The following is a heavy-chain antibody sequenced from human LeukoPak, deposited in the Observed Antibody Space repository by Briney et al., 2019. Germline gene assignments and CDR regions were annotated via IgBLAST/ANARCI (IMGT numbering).Heavy chain of an antibody. CDR1: GYTLTELS. CDR2: FDPEDGET. CDR3: ATEAVAGTWGYWYFDL. J-gene: IGHJ2*01. D-gene: IGHD6-19*01. Sequence: ASVKVSCKVSGYTLTELSMHWVRQAPGKGLEWMGGFDPEDGETIYAQKFQGRVTMTEDTSTDTAYMELSSLRSGDTAVYYCATEAVAGTWGYWYFDLWGRGTLVTVSS. V-gene: IGHV1-24*01.